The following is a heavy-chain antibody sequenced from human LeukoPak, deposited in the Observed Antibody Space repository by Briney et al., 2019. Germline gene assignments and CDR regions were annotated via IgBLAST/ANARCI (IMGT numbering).Heavy chain of an antibody. CDR2: IYYSGST. Sequence: PSETLSLTCAVSGGSISSSSYYWGWIRQPPGKGLEWIGSIYYSGSTYYNPSLKSRVTISVDTSKNQFSLKLSSVTAADTAVYYCARDYRDIVATINVGIWFDPWGQGTLVTVSS. CDR1: GGSISSSSYY. D-gene: IGHD5-12*01. J-gene: IGHJ5*02. V-gene: IGHV4-39*07. CDR3: ARDYRDIVATINVGIWFDP.